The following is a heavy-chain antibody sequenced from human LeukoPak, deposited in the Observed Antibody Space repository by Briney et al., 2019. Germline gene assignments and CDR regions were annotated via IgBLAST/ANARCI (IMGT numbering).Heavy chain of an antibody. CDR1: GFTNHYL. D-gene: IGHD2/OR15-2a*01. J-gene: IGHJ6*03. CDR3: TGGSDKVLSGEYYYYMDV. CDR2: IDRDGRVQ. V-gene: IGHV3-7*01. Sequence: PGGSLRLSCTVSGFTNHYLLNLVRQSPGKGLEWVANIDRDGRVQHSVDSVASRFTISRDSAKNSLALQMHSLRAEDTAVYYCTGGSDKVLSGEYYYYMDVWGTGTTVTVSS.